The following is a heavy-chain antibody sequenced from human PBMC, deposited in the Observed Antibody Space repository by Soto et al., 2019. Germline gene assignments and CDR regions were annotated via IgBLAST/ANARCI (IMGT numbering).Heavy chain of an antibody. V-gene: IGHV4-39*07. J-gene: IGHJ4*02. CDR3: ARDHPHSYGVYYFDY. CDR2: MYYSGST. Sequence: SSETLSLTCTVSGGSISSSSYYWGWIRQPPGKGLEWIGSMYYSGSTYYNPSLKSRITISVDTSKSQFSLKMSSVTAADTAVYYCARDHPHSYGVYYFDYWGQGTPVTVSS. CDR1: GGSISSSSYY. D-gene: IGHD5-18*01.